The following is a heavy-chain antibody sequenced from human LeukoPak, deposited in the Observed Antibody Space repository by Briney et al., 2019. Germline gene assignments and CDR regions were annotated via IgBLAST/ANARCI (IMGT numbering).Heavy chain of an antibody. J-gene: IGHJ4*02. CDR3: ARRGYCATTTCYRLFDY. Sequence: GESLKISCKASGYSFNDFWIGWVRQMPGKGLEWMGMIDPGDFETRYSPSFQGQVTISADKSITTAYLQWSSLKASDTAMYYCARRGYCATTTCYRLFDYWGQGTLVTVSS. V-gene: IGHV5-51*01. D-gene: IGHD2-2*01. CDR2: IDPGDFET. CDR1: GYSFNDFW.